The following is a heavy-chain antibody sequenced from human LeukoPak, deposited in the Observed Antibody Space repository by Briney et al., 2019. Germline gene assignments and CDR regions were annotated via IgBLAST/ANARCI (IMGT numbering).Heavy chain of an antibody. J-gene: IGHJ6*02. CDR2: ISWNSGSI. CDR3: AKSGPITMVRGVIHYYYGMDV. CDR1: GFTFDDYA. V-gene: IGHV3-9*01. D-gene: IGHD3-10*01. Sequence: GRSLRLSCAASGFTFDDYARHWVRQAPGKGLEWVSGISWNSGSIGYADSVKGRFTISRDNAKNSLYLQMNSLRAEDTALYYCAKSGPITMVRGVIHYYYGMDVWGQGTTVTVSS.